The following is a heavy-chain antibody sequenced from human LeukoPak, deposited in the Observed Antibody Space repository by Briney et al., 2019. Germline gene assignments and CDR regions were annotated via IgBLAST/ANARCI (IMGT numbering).Heavy chain of an antibody. CDR3: AREIYYYDSSGYINY. V-gene: IGHV4-59*12. D-gene: IGHD3-22*01. J-gene: IGHJ4*02. CDR2: LHHSGST. Sequence: SETLSLTCTVFGGSISGYYWNWIRQVPGKGLEWIGFLHHSGSTNYNPSLKSRVTISVDTSKNQFSLKLSSVTAADTAVYYCAREIYYYDSSGYINYWGQGTLVTVSS. CDR1: GGSISGYY.